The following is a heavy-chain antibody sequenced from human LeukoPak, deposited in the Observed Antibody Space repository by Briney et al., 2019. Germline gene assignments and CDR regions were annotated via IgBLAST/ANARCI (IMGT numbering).Heavy chain of an antibody. CDR3: ARGPYYYDSTGHHEGFDY. J-gene: IGHJ4*02. V-gene: IGHV3-53*04. D-gene: IGHD3-22*01. Sequence: GGSLRVSCAASGFTVSSNYMTWVRQAPGKGLEWVSVIYTGGGTYYADSVKGRFTISRHNSKNTLYLEMNSLRPEDTAVYYCARGPYYYDSTGHHEGFDYWGQGTLVTVSS. CDR2: IYTGGGT. CDR1: GFTVSSNY.